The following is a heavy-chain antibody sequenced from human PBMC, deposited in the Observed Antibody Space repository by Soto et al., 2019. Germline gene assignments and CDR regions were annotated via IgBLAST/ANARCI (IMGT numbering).Heavy chain of an antibody. D-gene: IGHD3-10*01. V-gene: IGHV4-4*02. CDR3: ARLYMVRGVMDWFEP. CDR2: IYHSGST. CDR1: GGSIRSSNW. J-gene: IGHJ5*02. Sequence: QVQLQESGPGLVKPSGTLSLTCAVSGGSIRSSNWWSWVRQPPGKGLEWIGEIYHSGSTNYNPSLKSRVTISVDKSKNQFSLKLISVTAADTAVYYCARLYMVRGVMDWFEPWGQGTLVTVPS.